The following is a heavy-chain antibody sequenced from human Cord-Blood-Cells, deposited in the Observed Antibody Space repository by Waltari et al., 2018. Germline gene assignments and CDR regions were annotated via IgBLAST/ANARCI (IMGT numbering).Heavy chain of an antibody. J-gene: IGHJ3*02. CDR1: GYTFTSYY. D-gene: IGHD1-1*01. CDR2: INHSGGST. Sequence: QVQLVQSGAEVKKPGASVKVSCKASGYTFTSYYMHWVRQAPGQGLEWMGIINHSGGSTSYAQKFQGRVTMTRDTSTSTGYMELSSLRSEDTAVYYCARATGTTFSAFDIWGQGTMVTVSS. V-gene: IGHV1-46*01. CDR3: ARATGTTFSAFDI.